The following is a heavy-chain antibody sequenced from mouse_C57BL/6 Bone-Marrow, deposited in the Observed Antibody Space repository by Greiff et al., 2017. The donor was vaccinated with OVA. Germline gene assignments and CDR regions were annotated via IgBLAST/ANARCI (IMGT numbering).Heavy chain of an antibody. CDR1: GFTFNTYA. CDR3: VREWLLRIYYAMDY. CDR2: IRSKSSNYAT. V-gene: IGHV10-3*01. J-gene: IGHJ4*01. Sequence: EVQRVESGGGLVQPKGSLKLSCAASGFTFNTYAMHWVRQAPGKGLEWVARIRSKSSNYATYYADSVKDRFTISRDDSQSMLYLQMNNLKTEDTAMYYCVREWLLRIYYAMDYWGQGTSVTVSS. D-gene: IGHD2-3*01.